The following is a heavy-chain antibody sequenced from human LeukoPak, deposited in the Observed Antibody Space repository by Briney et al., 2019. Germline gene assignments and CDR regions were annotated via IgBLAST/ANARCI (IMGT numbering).Heavy chain of an antibody. V-gene: IGHV3-23*01. CDR2: ISGSGGST. D-gene: IGHD5-24*01. CDR1: GFTFSSYG. Sequence: GGSLRLSCAASGFTFSSYGMSWVRQAPGKGLEWVSAISGSGGSTYYADSVKGRFTISRDNSKNTLSLQMNSLRVEDTAVYYCARLDASRREGYNSNYFDYWGQGTPVTVSS. CDR3: ARLDASRREGYNSNYFDY. J-gene: IGHJ4*02.